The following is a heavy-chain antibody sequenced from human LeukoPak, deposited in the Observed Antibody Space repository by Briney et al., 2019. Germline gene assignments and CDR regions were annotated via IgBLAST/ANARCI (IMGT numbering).Heavy chain of an antibody. CDR2: IYHSGST. CDR1: GYSISSGYY. CDR3: ARILRGYGSGSYYRYFDY. Sequence: SETLSLTCTVSGYSISSGYYWGWIRQPPGKGLEWIGEIYHSGSTNYNPSLKSRVTISVDKSKNQFSLKLSSVTAADTAVYYCARILRGYGSGSYYRYFDYWGQGTLVTVSS. J-gene: IGHJ4*02. D-gene: IGHD3-10*01. V-gene: IGHV4-38-2*02.